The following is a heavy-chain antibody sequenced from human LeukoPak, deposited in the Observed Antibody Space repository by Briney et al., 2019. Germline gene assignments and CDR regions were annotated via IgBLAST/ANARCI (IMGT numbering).Heavy chain of an antibody. V-gene: IGHV4-59*01. CDR3: ARALSDRGFNSGVSFLGIFDY. Sequence: SETLSLTCTVSGGSLTNYFWTWIRHPPGKGLEWIGYIYYSGGTDYNPSLKSRVTISVDTSKNQFSLKLSSVTAADTAVYYCARALSDRGFNSGVSFLGIFDYWGQGTLATVSS. CDR2: IYYSGGT. CDR1: GGSLTNYF. J-gene: IGHJ4*02. D-gene: IGHD1-1*01.